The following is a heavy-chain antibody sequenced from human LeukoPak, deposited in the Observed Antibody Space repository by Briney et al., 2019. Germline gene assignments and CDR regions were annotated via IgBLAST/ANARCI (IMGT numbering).Heavy chain of an antibody. Sequence: GSLRLSCAASGFTFTKYWMTWVRQAPGKGLEWVGNIKQDGSDKNYMDSVKGRFTISRDNTKNSVYLQMSSLRAEDTTVYYCAREVWGPEYWGQGTLVTVSS. CDR1: GFTFTKYW. V-gene: IGHV3-7*01. J-gene: IGHJ4*02. CDR3: AREVWGPEY. CDR2: IKQDGSDK. D-gene: IGHD1-14*01.